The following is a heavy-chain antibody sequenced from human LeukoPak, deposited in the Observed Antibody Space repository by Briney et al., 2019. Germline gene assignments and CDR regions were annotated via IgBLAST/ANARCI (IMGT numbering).Heavy chain of an antibody. J-gene: IGHJ6*03. Sequence: SETLSLTCTVSGGSISSSSYYWGWIRQPPGKGLEWIESIYYSGSTYYNPSLKSRVTISVDTSKNQFSLKLSSVTAADTAVYYCARQGQGQLDYYYYMDVWGKGTTVTVSS. CDR2: IYYSGST. V-gene: IGHV4-39*01. CDR3: ARQGQGQLDYYYYMDV. CDR1: GGSISSSSYY. D-gene: IGHD6-13*01.